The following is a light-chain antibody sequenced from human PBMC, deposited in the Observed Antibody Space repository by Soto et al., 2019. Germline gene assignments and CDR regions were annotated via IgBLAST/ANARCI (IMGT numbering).Light chain of an antibody. V-gene: IGKV2-28*01. CDR2: LGS. CDR3: MQGLQTLYT. CDR1: QSLLHSNGYNY. Sequence: DIVMTQSPLSLPVTPGEPASISCRSSQSLLHSNGYNYLDWYLQKPGQSPQLLISLGSNRASGVPDRFSGSGSGTDFTLKISRVEAEDVGVYYCMQGLQTLYTFGQGTKLEIK. J-gene: IGKJ2*01.